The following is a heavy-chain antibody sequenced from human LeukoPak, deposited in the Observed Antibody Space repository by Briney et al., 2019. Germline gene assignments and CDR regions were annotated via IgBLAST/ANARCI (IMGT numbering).Heavy chain of an antibody. CDR3: ATGYCSSTNCRIDY. D-gene: IGHD2-2*03. Sequence: ASVKVSCKASGYTFTSYGISWVRQAPGQGLEWMGWIRVYNGDTNYAQKLQGRVTMTTDTSTSTAYMELRSLRSDDTAVYYCATGYCSSTNCRIDYWGQGTLVTVSS. J-gene: IGHJ4*02. V-gene: IGHV1-18*01. CDR1: GYTFTSYG. CDR2: IRVYNGDT.